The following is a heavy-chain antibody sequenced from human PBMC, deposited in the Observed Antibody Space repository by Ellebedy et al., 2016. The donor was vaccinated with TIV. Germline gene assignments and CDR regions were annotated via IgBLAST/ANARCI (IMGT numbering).Heavy chain of an antibody. J-gene: IGHJ3*02. CDR2: ITGIGTST. CDR3: AKPMGPGGRFDAFDI. V-gene: IGHV3-23*01. Sequence: GGSLRLSXAASGCTVSNYAMSWVRQAPGKGLEWVSAITGIGTSTYYADSVKGRFTISRDNSKNTLSLQMNSLRADDTAIYYCAKPMGPGGRFDAFDIWGQGTLVTVSS. D-gene: IGHD3-16*01. CDR1: GCTVSNYA.